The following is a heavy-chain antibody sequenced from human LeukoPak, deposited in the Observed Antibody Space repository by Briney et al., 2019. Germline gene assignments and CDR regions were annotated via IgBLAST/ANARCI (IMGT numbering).Heavy chain of an antibody. Sequence: GGSLRLSCAASGFTVSTNYMNWVRQAPGQGLEWVSILDSGSSTYYADSVKDRFTISRDDSKNTLYLQMNSLSAEDTAVYYCARVGDHYHWYLDLWGRGTHVTVSS. CDR1: GFTVSTNY. V-gene: IGHV3-53*01. J-gene: IGHJ2*01. CDR3: ARVGDHYHWYLDL. CDR2: LDSGSST. D-gene: IGHD3-10*01.